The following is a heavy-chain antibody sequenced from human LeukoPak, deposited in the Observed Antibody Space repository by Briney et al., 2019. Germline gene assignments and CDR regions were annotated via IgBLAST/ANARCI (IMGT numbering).Heavy chain of an antibody. J-gene: IGHJ3*02. CDR1: GGSIGGHTFH. D-gene: IGHD6-19*01. CDR3: ARLTALAGHRGAFDI. Sequence: SETLSLTCNVSGGSIGGHTFHWDWIRQPPGKGLEWIETIYYNGNTFYNPSLKSRVAISIDMSKSQFTLHLSSVTAADTAIYYCARLTALAGHRGAFDIWGPGTMVTVSS. V-gene: IGHV4-39*01. CDR2: IYYNGNT.